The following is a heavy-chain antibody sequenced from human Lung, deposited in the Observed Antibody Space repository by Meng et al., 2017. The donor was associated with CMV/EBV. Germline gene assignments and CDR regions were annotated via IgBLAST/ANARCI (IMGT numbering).Heavy chain of an antibody. V-gene: IGHV2-5*01. CDR2: IYWNDDK. CDR1: GFSLSTDGVG. CDR3: AHRIFWSGYYDY. J-gene: IGHJ4*02. Sequence: SPGFSLSTDGVGVGWIRQPPGKALEWFALIYWNDDKRYRPSLRNRLTVTKDTSKNQVVLTMTNMDPVDTATYYCAHRIFWSGYYDYWGQGILVTVSS. D-gene: IGHD3-3*01.